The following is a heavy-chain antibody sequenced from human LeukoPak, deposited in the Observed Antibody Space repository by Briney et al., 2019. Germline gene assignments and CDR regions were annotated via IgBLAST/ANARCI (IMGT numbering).Heavy chain of an antibody. D-gene: IGHD5-24*01. V-gene: IGHV3-30-3*01. Sequence: PGGSLRLSCAASGFTFSSYAMHWVRQAPGKGLEWVAVISYDGGNKYYADSVKGRFTISRDNSKNTLYLQMNSLRAEDTAVYYCAKADGYNSYFDYWGQGTLVTVSS. CDR1: GFTFSSYA. CDR3: AKADGYNSYFDY. J-gene: IGHJ4*02. CDR2: ISYDGGNK.